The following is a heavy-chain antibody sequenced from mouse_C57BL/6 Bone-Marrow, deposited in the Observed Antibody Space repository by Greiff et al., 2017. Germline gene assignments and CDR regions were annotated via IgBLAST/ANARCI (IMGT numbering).Heavy chain of an antibody. Sequence: QVQLQQSGAELVRPGTSVKVSCKASGYAFTNYLIEWVKQRPGQGLEWIGVINPGSGGTNYNEKFKGKATLTADKSSSTAYMELRSLTSEDSAVYFCAREVAYDGYYLAYWGQGTLVTVSA. CDR3: AREVAYDGYYLAY. J-gene: IGHJ3*01. CDR1: GYAFTNYL. V-gene: IGHV1-54*01. CDR2: INPGSGGT. D-gene: IGHD2-3*01.